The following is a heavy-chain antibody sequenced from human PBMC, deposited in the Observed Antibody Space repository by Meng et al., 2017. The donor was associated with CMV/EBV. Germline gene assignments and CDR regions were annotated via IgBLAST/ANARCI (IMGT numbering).Heavy chain of an antibody. J-gene: IGHJ3*02. CDR3: ARPRGDGDLFDAFDI. CDR1: GVSITTRDSY. CDR2: IYYNGNT. V-gene: IGHV4-39*01. Sequence: ESLKISCTVSGVSITTRDSYWGWIRQAPGKGLEWIGSIYYNGNTYYNPSLKSRVTTSVDTSKNQLSLKLTSVAATDTALYYCARPRGDGDLFDAFDIWGPGTVVTVSS. D-gene: IGHD3-3*01.